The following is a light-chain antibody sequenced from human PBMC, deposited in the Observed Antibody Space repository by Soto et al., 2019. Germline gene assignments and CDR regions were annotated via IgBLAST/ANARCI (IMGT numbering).Light chain of an antibody. V-gene: IGKV1-39*01. CDR3: QQSSSTPLT. CDR1: QNIDNY. J-gene: IGKJ3*01. CDR2: GAS. Sequence: DIQMTQSPSYLSASVGGTVTITCRASQNIDNYLNWYQHEPGKAPKLLIYGASTLQSGVTSRFSGSGSGTDFTLTVTSLQPEDFATYYCQQSSSTPLTFGPGTTV.